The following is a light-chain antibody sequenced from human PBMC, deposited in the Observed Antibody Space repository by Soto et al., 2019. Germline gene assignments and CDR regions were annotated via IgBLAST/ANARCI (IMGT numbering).Light chain of an antibody. V-gene: IGLV1-44*01. CDR2: SNN. CDR3: AAWDDSLNGRV. J-gene: IGLJ1*01. Sequence: QSVLPQPPSASGTPGQRVTISCSGSSSNIGSNTVNWYQQLPGTAPKLLSYSNNQRPSGVTDRFSGSKSGTSASLAISGLQYEDEADYYGAAWDDSLNGRVFGTGTKVTVL. CDR1: SSNIGSNT.